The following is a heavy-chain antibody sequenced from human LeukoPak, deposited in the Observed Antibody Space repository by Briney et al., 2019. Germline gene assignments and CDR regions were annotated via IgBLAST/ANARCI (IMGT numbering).Heavy chain of an antibody. V-gene: IGHV3-53*01. CDR3: ASTTDVAVAGTQLYFDY. D-gene: IGHD6-19*01. CDR2: IYSGGST. J-gene: IGHJ4*02. Sequence: PGGSLRLSCAASGFTVSSNCMSWVRQAPGKGLEWVSAIYSGGSTYYADSAKGRFTISRDNSKNTLYLQMNSLRAEDTAVYYCASTTDVAVAGTQLYFDYWGQGTLVTVSS. CDR1: GFTVSSNC.